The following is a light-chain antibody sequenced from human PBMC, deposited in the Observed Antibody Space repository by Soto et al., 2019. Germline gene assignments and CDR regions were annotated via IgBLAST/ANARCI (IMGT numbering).Light chain of an antibody. CDR2: AAS. CDR3: QQYSKWPPWT. V-gene: IGKV3-15*01. Sequence: EMVMTQSPATLSVSPGERAILSCRASQSVSSNLAWYQQKADQAPRLLIYAASTRATGVPARFSGSGSGTEFTLTISSLQSEDFAVYYCQQYSKWPPWTFGQGTKVEIK. J-gene: IGKJ1*01. CDR1: QSVSSN.